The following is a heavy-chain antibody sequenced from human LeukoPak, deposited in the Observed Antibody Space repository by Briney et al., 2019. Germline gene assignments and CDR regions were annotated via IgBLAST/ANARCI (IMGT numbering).Heavy chain of an antibody. CDR1: GGSISSYY. V-gene: IGHV4-59*01. J-gene: IGHJ4*02. CDR2: IYYSGST. D-gene: IGHD3-10*01. Sequence: SEPLSLTCTVSGGSISSYYWSWIRQPPGKGLEWIGYIYYSGSTNYNPSLKSRVTISVDTSKNQFSLKLSSVTAADTAVYYCARDAMVRGGLDYWGQGTLVTVSS. CDR3: ARDAMVRGGLDY.